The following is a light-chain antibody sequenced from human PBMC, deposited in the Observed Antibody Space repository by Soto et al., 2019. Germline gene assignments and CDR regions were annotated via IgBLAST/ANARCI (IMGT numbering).Light chain of an antibody. CDR2: DAS. J-gene: IGKJ2*01. CDR3: LQYDVLPYT. Sequence: DIQMTQSPSSLSASVGDRVTITCQASQDITAYLNWYQQKPGQAPKLLIFDASNLETGFSSRFSGSGSGTDFTFTISSLQPDDIATYYCLQYDVLPYTFGPGTKLEIK. V-gene: IGKV1-33*01. CDR1: QDITAY.